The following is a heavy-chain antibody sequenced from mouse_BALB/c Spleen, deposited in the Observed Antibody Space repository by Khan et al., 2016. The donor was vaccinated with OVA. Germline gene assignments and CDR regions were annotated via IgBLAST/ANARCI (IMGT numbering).Heavy chain of an antibody. CDR3: ARPSYDPRDFEV. CDR2: IAPANGNT. V-gene: IGHV14-3*02. CDR1: GVYIRDTY. D-gene: IGHD2-3*01. J-gene: IGHJ1*01. Sequence: VQLQQSGAELVKPGASVKLSCTASGVYIRDTYFHWVKQRPEQGLEWIGRIAPANGNTQYDPKFQGKATITSDTSSNTSYLQLNSLTSEDTAVYYCARPSYDPRDFEVWGAGTTVTVSS.